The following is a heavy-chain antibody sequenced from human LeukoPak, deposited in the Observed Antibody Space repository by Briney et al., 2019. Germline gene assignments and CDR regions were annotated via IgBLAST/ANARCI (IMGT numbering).Heavy chain of an antibody. CDR2: MYYSGST. J-gene: IGHJ4*02. V-gene: IGHV4-39*01. D-gene: IGHD4-23*01. CDR1: GGSIGSSSYY. CDR3: ARLDYYGGNGVIDY. Sequence: SETLSLTCTVSGGSIGSSSYYCGWIRQPPGKGLEWIGSMYYSGSTYYNPSLKSRVTISVDTSENQFSLKLSSVTAADTAVYYCARLDYYGGNGVIDYWGQGTLVTVSS.